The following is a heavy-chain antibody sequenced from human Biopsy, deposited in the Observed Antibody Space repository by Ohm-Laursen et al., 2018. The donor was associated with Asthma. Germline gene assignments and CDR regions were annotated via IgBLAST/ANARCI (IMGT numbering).Heavy chain of an antibody. CDR3: ARGPEYVRSSGALDY. J-gene: IGHJ4*02. V-gene: IGHV1-69*15. CDR1: GGTFSSNS. CDR2: IIPIFGPT. Sequence: SSVKVSCKASGGTFSSNSINWVRQAPGQGLEWMGRIIPIFGPTNYAQKFQGRVTISADDSTSTAYMELSSLSSEDTTLYYCARGPEYVRSSGALDYWGQGTLVTVSS. D-gene: IGHD2-2*01.